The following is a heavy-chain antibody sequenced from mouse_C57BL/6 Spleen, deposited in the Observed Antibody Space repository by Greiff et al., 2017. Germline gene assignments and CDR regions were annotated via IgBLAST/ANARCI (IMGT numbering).Heavy chain of an antibody. D-gene: IGHD1-1*01. CDR2: INPNNGGT. CDR1: GYTFTDYY. Sequence: VQLQQSGPELVKPGASVKISCKASGYTFTDYYMNWVKQSHGKSLEWIGDINPNNGGTSYNQKFKGKATLTVDKSSSTAYMELRSLTSEDSAVYYCARLITTVVAKNYAMDYWGQGTSVTVSS. J-gene: IGHJ4*01. CDR3: ARLITTVVAKNYAMDY. V-gene: IGHV1-26*01.